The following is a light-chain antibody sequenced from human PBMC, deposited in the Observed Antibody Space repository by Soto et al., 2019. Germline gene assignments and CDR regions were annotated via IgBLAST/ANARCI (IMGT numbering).Light chain of an antibody. V-gene: IGLV2-8*01. J-gene: IGLJ1*01. CDR1: KNDIGVYDF. CDR3: KSYAGSNTYV. Sequence: SALTQPPSASGSPGQSVTIPCTGTKNDIGVYDFVSWYQHHPGKAPRLIIYEVVQRPSGVPDRFSGSKSGNTASPTVSGLQAADEADYFCKSYAGSNTYVFGSGTKVTVL. CDR2: EVV.